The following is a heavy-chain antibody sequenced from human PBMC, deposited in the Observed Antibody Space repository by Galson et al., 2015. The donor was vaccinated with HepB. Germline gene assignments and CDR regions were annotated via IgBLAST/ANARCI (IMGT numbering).Heavy chain of an antibody. Sequence: SLRLSCAASGFTFSNAWMSWVRQAPGKGLEWVGRIKSKTDGGTADYAAPVKGRFTISRDDSKSTLYLQMNSLKTEDTAVYYCTTDLAVYCSSTACSIWGQGTMVTVSS. J-gene: IGHJ3*02. V-gene: IGHV3-15*01. D-gene: IGHD2-2*01. CDR3: TTDLAVYCSSTACSI. CDR1: GFTFSNAW. CDR2: IKSKTDGGTA.